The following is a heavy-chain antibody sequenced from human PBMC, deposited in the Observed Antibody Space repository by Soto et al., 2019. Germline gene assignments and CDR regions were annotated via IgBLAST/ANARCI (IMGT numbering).Heavy chain of an antibody. CDR1: GGSFSGYY. Sequence: SETLSLTCAVYGGSFSGYYWSWIRQPPGKGLEWIGEINHSGSTNYNPSLKSRVTISVDTSKNQFSLKLSSVTAADTAVYYCASLLRYFDWFRGMDVWGQGTTVT. V-gene: IGHV4-34*01. CDR3: ASLLRYFDWFRGMDV. J-gene: IGHJ6*02. CDR2: INHSGST. D-gene: IGHD3-9*01.